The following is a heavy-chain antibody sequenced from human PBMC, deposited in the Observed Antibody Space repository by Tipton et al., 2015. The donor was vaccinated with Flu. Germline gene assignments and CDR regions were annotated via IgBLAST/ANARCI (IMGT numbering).Heavy chain of an antibody. V-gene: IGHV4-59*08. CDR2: INYSGRT. Sequence: LRLSCTVSGGSIGTYYWSWIRQSPGKGLEWIGYINYSGRTNYNPSLKSRVTISIDTSKDQFSLKLSSVTAADTAVYYCARGYAAVSPWGQGTLVTVSS. CDR3: ARGYAAVSP. D-gene: IGHD1-1*01. J-gene: IGHJ5*02. CDR1: GGSIGTYY.